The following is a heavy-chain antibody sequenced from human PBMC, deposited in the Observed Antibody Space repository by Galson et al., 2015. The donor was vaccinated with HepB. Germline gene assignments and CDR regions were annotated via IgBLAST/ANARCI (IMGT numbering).Heavy chain of an antibody. CDR3: ARVEYSSSGAFDY. V-gene: IGHV5-51*01. J-gene: IGHJ4*02. Sequence: QSGAEMKKPGESLKISCKGSGYSFTSYWIGWVRQMPGKGLEWMGIIYPGDSDTRYSPSFQGQVTISADKSISTAYLQWSSLEASDTAMYFCARVEYSSSGAFDYWGQGTLVTVSS. CDR1: GYSFTSYW. D-gene: IGHD6-6*01. CDR2: IYPGDSDT.